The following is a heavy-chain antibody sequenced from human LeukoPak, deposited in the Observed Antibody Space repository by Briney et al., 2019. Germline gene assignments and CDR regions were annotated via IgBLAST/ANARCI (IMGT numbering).Heavy chain of an antibody. D-gene: IGHD3-10*01. CDR1: GGSINYFY. CDR2: IFSTGDV. V-gene: IGHV4-59*01. Sequence: SETLSLTCAVSGGSINYFYWNWFRQPPGKRLEWIGQIFSTGDVRYNPSLRGRVSLSIDTSKKQFSLTLTSVTAADTAVYYCASGLWYGSGSPFRDYYFDYWGQGTLVTVSS. J-gene: IGHJ4*02. CDR3: ASGLWYGSGSPFRDYYFDY.